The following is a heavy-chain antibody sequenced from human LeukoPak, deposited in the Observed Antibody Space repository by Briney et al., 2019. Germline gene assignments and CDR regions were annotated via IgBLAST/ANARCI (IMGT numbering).Heavy chain of an antibody. CDR3: ARGIATITQDSFDI. J-gene: IGHJ3*02. CDR2: INSSGST. Sequence: SETLSLTCTVSGGSITNYYWSWIRQPAGKGLEWIGRINSSGSTNYNPSLRSRVIMSVDTSKNQLFLSLTSVTAADTALYYCARGIATITQDSFDIWGLGTMVTVSS. V-gene: IGHV4-4*07. CDR1: GGSITNYY. D-gene: IGHD2-21*01.